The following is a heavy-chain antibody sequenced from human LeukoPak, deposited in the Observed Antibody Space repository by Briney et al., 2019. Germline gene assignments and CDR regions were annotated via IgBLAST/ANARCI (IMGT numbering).Heavy chain of an antibody. V-gene: IGHV3-23*01. CDR1: GFTFSSYA. J-gene: IGHJ4*02. Sequence: GGSLRLSCAASGFTFSSYAMSWVRQAPGKGLEWVSTISGSGGSTYYADSVKGRLTISRDNSKNTLYLQMNSLRAEDTAVYYCAKRIYDTSYYRDWGQGTLVTVSS. D-gene: IGHD3-22*01. CDR2: ISGSGGST. CDR3: AKRIYDTSYYRD.